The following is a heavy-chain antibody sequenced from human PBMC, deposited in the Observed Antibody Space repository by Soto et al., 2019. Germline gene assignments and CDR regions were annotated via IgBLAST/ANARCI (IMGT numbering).Heavy chain of an antibody. CDR1: GGSISSYY. CDR3: ARAGYSSSWYGNYYYGMDV. CDR2: IYYSGST. J-gene: IGHJ6*02. Sequence: SETLSLTCTVSGGSISSYYWSWIRQPPGKGLGWIGYIYYSGSTNYNPSLKSRVTISVDTSKNQFSLKLSSVTAADTAVYYCARAGYSSSWYGNYYYGMDVWGQGTTVTVSS. D-gene: IGHD6-13*01. V-gene: IGHV4-59*01.